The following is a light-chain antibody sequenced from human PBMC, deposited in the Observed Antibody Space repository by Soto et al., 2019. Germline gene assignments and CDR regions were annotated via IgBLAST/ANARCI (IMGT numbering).Light chain of an antibody. Sequence: EIAMTQSPATLSVSPGERATLSCRASQSVNSNLAWYQQKPGQAPRLLIYGASTRATGIPARFSGSGSGTDFTVPISSLQSEDFAVYYCQQYNNWPLTFGGGTKVEIK. CDR3: QQYNNWPLT. CDR2: GAS. CDR1: QSVNSN. V-gene: IGKV3-15*01. J-gene: IGKJ4*01.